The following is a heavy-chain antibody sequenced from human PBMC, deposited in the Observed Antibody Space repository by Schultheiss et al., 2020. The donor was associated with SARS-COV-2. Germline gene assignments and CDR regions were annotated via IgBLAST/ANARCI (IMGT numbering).Heavy chain of an antibody. J-gene: IGHJ6*02. CDR3: ARVDYGGVASGMDV. CDR1: GFSLSNARMG. D-gene: IGHD4-23*01. Sequence: SGPTLVKPTETLTLTCTVSGFSLSNARMGVSWIRQPPGKALEWLAVIYWDDDKRYRPSLKSRFIITKDTSTNQVVLTMTNMDPVDTATYYCARVDYGGVASGMDVWGQGTTVTVSS. V-gene: IGHV2-5*02. CDR2: IYWDDDK.